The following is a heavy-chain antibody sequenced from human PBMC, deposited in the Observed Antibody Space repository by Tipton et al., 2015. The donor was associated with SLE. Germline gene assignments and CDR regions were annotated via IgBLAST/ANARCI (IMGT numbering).Heavy chain of an antibody. CDR2: ISSYNGNK. J-gene: IGHJ4*02. V-gene: IGHV1-18*01. Sequence: QVQLVQSGVEVKKPGASVRVSCKASGYTFTTYGISWVRQAPGQGLEWMGWISSYNGNKKYAQKFQGRVTMTTDTSTSTAFMELRSLRSGDTAVYFCARAVGHYYCRDSIDCYVYYLDYWGQGTLVTVSS. D-gene: IGHD2-21*02. CDR1: GYTFTTYG. CDR3: ARAVGHYYCRDSIDCYVYYLDY.